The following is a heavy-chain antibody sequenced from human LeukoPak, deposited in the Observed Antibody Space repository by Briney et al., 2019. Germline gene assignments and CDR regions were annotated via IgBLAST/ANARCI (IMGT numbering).Heavy chain of an antibody. Sequence: PSETLSLTCAVYGGSFSGYYWSWVRQPPGKGLEWIGEINHSGGTNYNPSLKSRVTISVDTSKNQFSLKLRSVTAADTAVYYCARGRGYSYGFADYWGQGTLVTVSS. CDR2: INHSGGT. CDR3: ARGRGYSYGFADY. D-gene: IGHD5-18*01. J-gene: IGHJ4*02. V-gene: IGHV4-34*01. CDR1: GGSFSGYY.